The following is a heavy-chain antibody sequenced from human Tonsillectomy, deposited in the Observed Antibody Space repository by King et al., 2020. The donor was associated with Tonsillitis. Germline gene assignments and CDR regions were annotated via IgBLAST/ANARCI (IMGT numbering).Heavy chain of an antibody. J-gene: IGHJ6*03. D-gene: IGHD4-23*01. CDR1: GFTFSSYA. V-gene: IGHV3-64*02. CDR3: ARVALETRRTDYYYYYYMDV. Sequence: VQLVESGEGLVQPGGSLRLSCAASGFTFSSYAMHWVRQAPGKGLEYVSAISSNGGSTYYADSVRGRFTISRDNSKNTLYLQMGSLRAEDMAVYYCARVALETRRTDYYYYYYMDVWGKGTTVTVSS. CDR2: ISSNGGST.